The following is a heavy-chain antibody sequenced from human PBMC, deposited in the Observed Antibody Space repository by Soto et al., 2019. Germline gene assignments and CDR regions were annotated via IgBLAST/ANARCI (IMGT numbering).Heavy chain of an antibody. CDR3: ASHYDMWSCYLSPVDY. CDR1: GYTFSDYY. D-gene: IGHD3-3*01. Sequence: QVQLVESGGDLVKPGGSLRLSCAASGYTFSDYYMSWIRQAPGKGLEWISYIDTSGTKIYYADSVKSRFTITRDNAKNSLYLEMNSLRDEDTAVYYCASHYDMWSCYLSPVDYWGQGTLVTVSS. V-gene: IGHV3-11*01. J-gene: IGHJ4*02. CDR2: IDTSGTKI.